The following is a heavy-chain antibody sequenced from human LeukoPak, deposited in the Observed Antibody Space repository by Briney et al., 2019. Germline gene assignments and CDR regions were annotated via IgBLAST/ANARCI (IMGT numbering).Heavy chain of an antibody. CDR3: ARDSALAQAVMSDY. Sequence: PSETLSLTCSVSGYSISSGYYWGWIRPPPGKGLEWIGSIDHRGSTYYNPSLKSRVTISVVTSKNQFSLKLRSVTAADTAVYYCARDSALAQAVMSDYWGQGTLVTVSS. CDR2: IDHRGST. D-gene: IGHD6-19*01. J-gene: IGHJ4*02. V-gene: IGHV4-38-2*02. CDR1: GYSISSGYY.